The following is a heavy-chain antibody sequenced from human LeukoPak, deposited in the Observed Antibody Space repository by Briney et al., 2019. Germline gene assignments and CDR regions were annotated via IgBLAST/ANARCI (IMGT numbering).Heavy chain of an antibody. V-gene: IGHV1-69*06. CDR1: GGTFSSYA. D-gene: IGHD6-13*01. CDR3: ARAPIAAAGKELRD. J-gene: IGHJ4*02. CDR2: IIPIFGTA. Sequence: SVKVACKASGGTFSSYAISWVRQAPGQGLEWMGGIIPIFGTANYAQKFQGRVTITADKSTSTAYMELSSLRSEDTAVYYCARAPIAAAGKELRDWGQGTLVTVSS.